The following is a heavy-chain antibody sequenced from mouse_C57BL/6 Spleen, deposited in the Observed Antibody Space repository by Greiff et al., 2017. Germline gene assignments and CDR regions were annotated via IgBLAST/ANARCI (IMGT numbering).Heavy chain of an antibody. Sequence: VQLQQSGPELVKPGASVKISCKASGYAFSSSWMNWVKQRPGQGLEWIGRIYPGDGDTNYNGKFKGKATLTADKSSSTAYMQLSSLTSEDSAVYFCARKVVYGSSYDWCFDVWGTGTTVTVSS. CDR2: IYPGDGDT. CDR1: GYAFSSSW. D-gene: IGHD1-1*01. V-gene: IGHV1-82*01. J-gene: IGHJ1*03. CDR3: ARKVVYGSSYDWCFDV.